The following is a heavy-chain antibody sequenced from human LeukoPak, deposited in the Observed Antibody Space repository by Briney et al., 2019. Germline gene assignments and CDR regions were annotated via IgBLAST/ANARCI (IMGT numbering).Heavy chain of an antibody. CDR1: GFTFSSYA. Sequence: PGGSLRLSCAASGFTFSSYAMSWVRQAPGKGLECVSAISGSGGSTYYADSVKGRFTISRDNYKNTLYLQMNRLRAEDTAVYYCAKRRYDILTGYSFDYWGQGTLVTVSS. CDR3: AKRRYDILTGYSFDY. J-gene: IGHJ4*02. V-gene: IGHV3-23*01. D-gene: IGHD3-9*01. CDR2: ISGSGGST.